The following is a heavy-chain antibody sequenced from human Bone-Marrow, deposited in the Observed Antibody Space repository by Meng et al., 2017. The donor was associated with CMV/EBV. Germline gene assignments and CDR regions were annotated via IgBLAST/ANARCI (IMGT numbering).Heavy chain of an antibody. Sequence: SVKVSCKASGGTFSSFAISWVRQAPGQGLEWMGGIIPIFGTANYAQKFQGRVTITTDESTSTAYMELSSLRSEDTAVYYCARDRHCSSTSCSMIDAFDIWGQGTMVTVSS. CDR2: IIPIFGTA. J-gene: IGHJ3*02. CDR1: GGTFSSFA. D-gene: IGHD2-2*01. CDR3: ARDRHCSSTSCSMIDAFDI. V-gene: IGHV1-69*05.